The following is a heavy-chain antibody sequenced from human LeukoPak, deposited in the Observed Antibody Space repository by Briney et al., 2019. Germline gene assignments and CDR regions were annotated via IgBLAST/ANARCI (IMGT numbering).Heavy chain of an antibody. CDR3: ARGMSSGSRYGFDP. CDR2: INENSGLI. J-gene: IGHJ5*02. Sequence: GGSLRLSCAASGFTFSSHSMNWVRQAPGKGLEWISYINENSGLIYYADSVKGRFTISRDNAKNSLYLQMNSLRAEDTAVYYCARGMSSGSRYGFDPWGQGNLVTVSS. CDR1: GFTFSSHS. V-gene: IGHV3-48*01. D-gene: IGHD6-19*01.